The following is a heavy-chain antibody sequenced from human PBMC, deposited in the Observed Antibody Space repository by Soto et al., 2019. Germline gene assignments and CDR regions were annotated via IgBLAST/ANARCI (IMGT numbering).Heavy chain of an antibody. CDR3: AKYSRTPAEGYKLDF. Sequence: PSETLSLTCAVSGDSMNNYYWSWIRQAPGRTLEWIGNIFYSGTTTYNPSLESRVTMSVVTSRNQFFLQLHAVDAADTAVYYCAKYSRTPAEGYKLDFCGRGIIVTVYS. D-gene: IGHD1-20*01. CDR2: IFYSGTT. V-gene: IGHV4-59*03. CDR1: GDSMNNYY. J-gene: IGHJ4*02.